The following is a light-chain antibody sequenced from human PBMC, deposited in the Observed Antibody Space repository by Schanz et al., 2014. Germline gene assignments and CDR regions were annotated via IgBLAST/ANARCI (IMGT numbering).Light chain of an antibody. V-gene: IGLV1-44*01. CDR3: TAWDDSLSGHVV. CDR2: SNN. J-gene: IGLJ7*01. CDR1: SSNIGSNT. Sequence: QSVLTQPPSASGPPGQRVTISCSGSSSNIGSNTVNWYQQLPGTAPKLLIYSNNQRPSGVPDRFSGSKSGTSASLAISGLRSEDEADYYCTAWDDSLSGHVVFGGGTQLTVL.